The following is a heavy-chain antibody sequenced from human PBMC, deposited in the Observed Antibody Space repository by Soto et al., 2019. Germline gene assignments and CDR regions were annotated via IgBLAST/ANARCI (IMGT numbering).Heavy chain of an antibody. Sequence: ASVKVSCKASGYTFTGYYMHWVRQAPGQGLEWMGWINPNSGGTNYAQKFQGRVTMTRDTSISTAYMELSRLRSDDTAVYYCARAGVNYYGMDVWRKGTTVTVSS. CDR2: INPNSGGT. D-gene: IGHD6-19*01. CDR1: GYTFTGYY. J-gene: IGHJ6*04. V-gene: IGHV1-2*02. CDR3: ARAGVNYYGMDV.